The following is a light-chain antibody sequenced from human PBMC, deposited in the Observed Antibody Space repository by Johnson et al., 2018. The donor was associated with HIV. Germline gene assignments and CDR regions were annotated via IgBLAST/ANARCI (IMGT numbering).Light chain of an antibody. CDR1: SSNIGDNS. CDR3: GTWDSRLRSCF. CDR2: ENN. Sequence: QSVLTQPPSVSAAPGQKVTISCSGSSSNIGDNSVSWYQHLPGTAPKLLIYENNKRPSGIPDRFSGSKSGTSATLGITGLQTGDEADYYCGTWDSRLRSCFFGTGTKVTVL. V-gene: IGLV1-51*02. J-gene: IGLJ1*01.